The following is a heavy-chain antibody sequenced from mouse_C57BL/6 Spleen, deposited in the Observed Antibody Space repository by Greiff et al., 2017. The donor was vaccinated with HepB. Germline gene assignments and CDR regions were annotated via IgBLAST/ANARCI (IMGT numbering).Heavy chain of an antibody. CDR2: ISDGGSYT. J-gene: IGHJ2*01. Sequence: DVKLQESGGVLVKPGGSLKLSCAASGFTFSSYAMSWVRQTPEKRLEWVATISDGGSYTYYPDNVKGRFTISRDNAKNNLYLQMSHLKSEDTAMYYCARGDYEDYFDYWGQGTTLTVSS. CDR1: GFTFSSYA. D-gene: IGHD2-4*01. CDR3: ARGDYEDYFDY. V-gene: IGHV5-4*03.